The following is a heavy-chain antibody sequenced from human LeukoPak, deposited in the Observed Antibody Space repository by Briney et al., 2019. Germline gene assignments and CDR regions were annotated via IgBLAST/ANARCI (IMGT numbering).Heavy chain of an antibody. CDR1: GGSISSVNNY. Sequence: SQTLSLTCTVSGGSISSVNNYWTWIRQPAGKGLEWIGRIYTSGTTNYNPSLKSRVTISVDTYKNQFSLNLASVTAADTAAYYCASEFRVWGQGTLVTVSS. CDR3: ASEFRV. V-gene: IGHV4-61*02. CDR2: IYTSGTT. J-gene: IGHJ4*02.